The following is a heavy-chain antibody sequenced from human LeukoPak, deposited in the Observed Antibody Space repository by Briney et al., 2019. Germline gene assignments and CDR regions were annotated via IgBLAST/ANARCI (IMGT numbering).Heavy chain of an antibody. CDR2: INSDGSWT. V-gene: IGHV3-74*01. D-gene: IGHD2/OR15-2a*01. Sequence: GGSLRLSCAASGNSWMHWVRQVPGKGLVWVSHINSDGSWTSYADSVKGRFTISKDNAKNTVYLQMNSLRAEDTAVYYCVSFYETYWGRGTLVTVSS. J-gene: IGHJ4*02. CDR1: GNSW. CDR3: VSFYETY.